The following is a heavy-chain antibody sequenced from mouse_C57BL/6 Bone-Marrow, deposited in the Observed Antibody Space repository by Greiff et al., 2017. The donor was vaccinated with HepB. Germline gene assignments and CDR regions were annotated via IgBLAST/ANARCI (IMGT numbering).Heavy chain of an antibody. CDR3: VRTESNFWYFDV. J-gene: IGHJ1*03. V-gene: IGHV10-3*01. D-gene: IGHD2-5*01. Sequence: EVQLQQSGGGLVQPKGTLKLSCAASGFTFNTYAMHWVRQAPGKGLEWVARIRSKSSNYATYYADSVKDRFTISRDDSQSMLYLQMNNLKTEDTAMYYCVRTESNFWYFDVWGTGTTVTVSS. CDR2: IRSKSSNYAT. CDR1: GFTFNTYA.